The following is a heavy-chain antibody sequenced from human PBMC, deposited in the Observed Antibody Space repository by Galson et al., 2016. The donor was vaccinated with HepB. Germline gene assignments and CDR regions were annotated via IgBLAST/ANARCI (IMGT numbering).Heavy chain of an antibody. V-gene: IGHV3-23*01. Sequence: SLRLSCAVSGFPFSRFATTWVRQAPGRGLEWVASIDNSADTTHYVDSVKGRFTISRDNSRNTLYLQMRSLGAEDTAIYYCAKDLVATGISGTLDYWGQGALVTVSS. D-gene: IGHD5-12*01. CDR2: IDNSADTT. CDR3: AKDLVATGISGTLDY. J-gene: IGHJ4*02. CDR1: GFPFSRFA.